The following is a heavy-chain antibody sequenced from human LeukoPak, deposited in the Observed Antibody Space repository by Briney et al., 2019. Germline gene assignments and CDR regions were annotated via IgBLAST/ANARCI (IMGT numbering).Heavy chain of an antibody. J-gene: IGHJ4*02. D-gene: IGHD3-9*01. CDR2: INGYGSIT. V-gene: IGHV3-74*01. CDR3: ARDDSPTGYVYDY. Sequence: GGSLRLSCAASGFTFETYWMHWVRQAPGKGLEWVSCINGYGSITNYADSVKGRFTISRDNAKNTLYLQMNSLRVEDTAVYYCARDDSPTGYVYDYWGQGTLVAVSS. CDR1: GFTFETYW.